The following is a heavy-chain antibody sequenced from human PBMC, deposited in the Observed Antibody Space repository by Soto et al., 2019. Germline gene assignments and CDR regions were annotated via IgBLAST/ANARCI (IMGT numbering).Heavy chain of an antibody. D-gene: IGHD3-16*02. Sequence: QVQLQESGPGLVKPSGTLSLTCAVSGGSISSSNWWSWVRQPPGKGLEWIGEIYHSGSTNYNPSLKSRVTISVDKSKNQFSLKLSSVTAADTAVYYCARVAYDYVWGSYQGFDYWGQGTLVTVSS. CDR1: GGSISSSNW. J-gene: IGHJ4*02. V-gene: IGHV4-4*02. CDR2: IYHSGST. CDR3: ARVAYDYVWGSYQGFDY.